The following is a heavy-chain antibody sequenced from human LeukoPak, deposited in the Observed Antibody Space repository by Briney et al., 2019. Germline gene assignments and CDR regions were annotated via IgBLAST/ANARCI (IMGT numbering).Heavy chain of an antibody. V-gene: IGHV3-33*06. J-gene: IGHJ6*03. D-gene: IGHD1-7*01. CDR1: GFTFSSYG. CDR3: AKESGHNWNYAAFDYYYYMDV. CDR2: IWYDGSNK. Sequence: GGSLRLSCAASGFTFSSYGMHWVRQAPGKGLEWVAVIWYDGSNKYYADSVKGRFTISRDNSKSTLYLQMNSLRAEDTAVYYCAKESGHNWNYAAFDYYYYMDVWGKGTTVTVSS.